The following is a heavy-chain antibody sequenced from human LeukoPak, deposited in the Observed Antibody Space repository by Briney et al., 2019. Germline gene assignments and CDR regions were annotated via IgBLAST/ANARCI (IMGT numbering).Heavy chain of an antibody. CDR1: GFTFSSYA. CDR2: ISYDGSNK. CDR3: AKILGSFDY. D-gene: IGHD1-26*01. Sequence: GGSLRLSCAASGFTFSSYAMHWVRQAPGKGLEWVAVISYDGSNKYYADSVKGRFTISRDNSKNTLYLQMNSLRAEDTAVYYCAKILGSFDYWGQGTLVTVSS. J-gene: IGHJ4*02. V-gene: IGHV3-30-3*02.